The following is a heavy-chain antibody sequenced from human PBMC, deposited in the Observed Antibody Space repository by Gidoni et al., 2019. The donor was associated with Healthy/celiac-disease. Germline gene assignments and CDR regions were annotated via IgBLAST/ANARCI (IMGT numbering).Heavy chain of an antibody. V-gene: IGHV3-21*01. CDR1: GFTFSSYS. J-gene: IGHJ4*02. Sequence: EVQLVESGGGLVKPGGSLRLSCAASGFTFSSYSMNWVRQAPGKGLEWVSSISSSSSYIYYADSVKGRFTISRDNAKNSLYLQMNSLRAEDTAVYYCARDFPYDYDPPDYWGQGTLVTVSS. CDR2: ISSSSSYI. CDR3: ARDFPYDYDPPDY. D-gene: IGHD4-17*01.